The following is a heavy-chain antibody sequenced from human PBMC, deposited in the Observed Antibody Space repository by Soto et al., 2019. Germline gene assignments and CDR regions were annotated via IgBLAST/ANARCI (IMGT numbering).Heavy chain of an antibody. CDR3: AHRILRTVFGLVTTTAIYFDF. Sequence: QITLNESGPTVVKPAETLTLTCTFSGFSLTTSGVGVGWIRQSPGKDPEWMALIYWDDDTRNRESLKRRLTITKDTSKNQVVLTMASVDPADTATYYCAHRILRTVFGLVTTTAIYFDFWGQGTPVVVSS. D-gene: IGHD3-3*01. V-gene: IGHV2-5*02. CDR2: IYWDDDT. J-gene: IGHJ4*02. CDR1: GFSLTTSGVG.